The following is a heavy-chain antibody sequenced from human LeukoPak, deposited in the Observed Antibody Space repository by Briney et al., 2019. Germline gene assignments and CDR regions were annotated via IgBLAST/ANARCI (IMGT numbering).Heavy chain of an antibody. J-gene: IGHJ6*03. CDR1: GFSFSTYA. CDR3: VKIEGSGWTGYMDV. V-gene: IGHV3-23*01. D-gene: IGHD6-19*01. Sequence: GGSLRLSCPTSGFSFSTYAMSWVRQAPGKGLQWVSAISGSGDRTYYADSVEGGFTISRDNYKNILFLQGTSLRVDDTAVYYCVKIEGSGWTGYMDVWGKGTAVTVSS. CDR2: ISGSGDRT.